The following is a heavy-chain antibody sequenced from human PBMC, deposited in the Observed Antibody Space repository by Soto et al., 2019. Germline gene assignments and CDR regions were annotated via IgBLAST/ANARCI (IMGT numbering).Heavy chain of an antibody. CDR1: GFTLSDHY. D-gene: IGHD4-17*01. CDR3: XXXXXGDLDY. J-gene: IGHJ4*02. CDR2: TRNKANSYTT. V-gene: IGHV3-72*01. Sequence: EVQLVESGGGLVQPGGSLRLSCAASGFTLSDHYMDWXXXXPXXXLEWVGRTRNKANSYTTEYAASVKGRFTISRXXXXXXXXXXXXXXXXXXXXXXXXXXXXXGDLDYWGQGTLVTVSS.